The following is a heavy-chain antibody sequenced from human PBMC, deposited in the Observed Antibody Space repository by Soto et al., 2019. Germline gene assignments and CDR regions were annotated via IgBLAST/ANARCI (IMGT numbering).Heavy chain of an antibody. J-gene: IGHJ5*02. Sequence: GGSLRLSCAASGFTFSSYAMSWVRQAPGKGLEWVSAISGSGGSTYYADSVKGRFTISRDNSKNTLYLQMNSLRAEDTAVYYCAKPKWGRTVAANPASFDPWGQGTLVTVSS. CDR3: AKPKWGRTVAANPASFDP. V-gene: IGHV3-23*01. CDR1: GFTFSSYA. CDR2: ISGSGGST. D-gene: IGHD2-15*01.